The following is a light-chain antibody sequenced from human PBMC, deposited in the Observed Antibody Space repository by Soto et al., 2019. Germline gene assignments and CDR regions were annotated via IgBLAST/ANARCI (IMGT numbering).Light chain of an antibody. CDR3: QQYGSSQT. Sequence: EIVLTQSPGTLSLSPGERATLSCRASQSVSSSYLAWYQQKPGQGPRLLIYGASSRATGIPDRFSGSGSGTDFTLTISRLEPEDFAVYYCQQYGSSQTFGQGTKVDIK. CDR2: GAS. CDR1: QSVSSSY. V-gene: IGKV3-20*01. J-gene: IGKJ1*01.